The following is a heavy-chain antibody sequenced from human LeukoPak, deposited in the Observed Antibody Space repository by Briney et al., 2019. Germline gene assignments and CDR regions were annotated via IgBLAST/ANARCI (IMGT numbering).Heavy chain of an antibody. Sequence: GGSLRLSCAASGFTFSSYGMPWVRQAPGKGLEWVAVISYDGSNKYYADSVKGRFTISRDNSKNTLYLQMNSLRAEDTAVYYCAKDDAAAASYFDYWGQGTLVTVSS. CDR2: ISYDGSNK. J-gene: IGHJ4*02. CDR3: AKDDAAAASYFDY. D-gene: IGHD6-13*01. V-gene: IGHV3-30*18. CDR1: GFTFSSYG.